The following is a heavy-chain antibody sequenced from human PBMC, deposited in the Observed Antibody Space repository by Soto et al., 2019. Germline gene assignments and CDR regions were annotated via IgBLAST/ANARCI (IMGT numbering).Heavy chain of an antibody. Sequence: EVQLVESGGGLVQPGGSLRLSCAASGFTFSSYWMSWVRQAPGKGLEWVANIKQDGSEKYYVDSVKGRFTISRDNAKNSXXXXXXXXXXXXXXXXXXXXXXXXXATTYRFDPWGQGTLVTVSS. J-gene: IGHJ5*02. CDR1: GFTFSSYW. D-gene: IGHD1-26*01. V-gene: IGHV3-7*02. CDR3: XXXXXXXATTYRFDP. CDR2: IKQDGSEK.